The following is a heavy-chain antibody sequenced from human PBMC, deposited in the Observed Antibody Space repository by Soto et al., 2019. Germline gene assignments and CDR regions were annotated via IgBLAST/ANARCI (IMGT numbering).Heavy chain of an antibody. J-gene: IGHJ6*02. CDR2: IIPIFGTA. V-gene: IGHV1-69*13. D-gene: IGHD2-2*02. CDR1: GGTFSSYA. Sequence: SVKVSCKASGGTFSSYAISWVRQAPGQGLEWMGGIIPIFGTANYAQKFQGRVTITADESTSTAYMELSSLRSEDTAVYYCARDIVVVPAAIDLTIMSYYYYGMNVWGQGTTVTVSS. CDR3: ARDIVVVPAAIDLTIMSYYYYGMNV.